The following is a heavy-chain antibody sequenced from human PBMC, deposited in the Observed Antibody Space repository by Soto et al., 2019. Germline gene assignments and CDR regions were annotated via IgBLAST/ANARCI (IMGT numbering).Heavy chain of an antibody. CDR2: IYYSGTT. CDR3: ARYVNPYDTAVWFDP. CDR1: GGSTINYF. D-gene: IGHD3-9*01. J-gene: IGHJ5*02. V-gene: IGHV4-59*01. Sequence: SEALSLTCTVSGGSTINYFWSWILQPPGKGLEWIGCIYYSGTTNYNSSLKSRVTISLDTSKNQFSLRLRSVTAADTAVYYCARYVNPYDTAVWFDPWGQGTLVTVS.